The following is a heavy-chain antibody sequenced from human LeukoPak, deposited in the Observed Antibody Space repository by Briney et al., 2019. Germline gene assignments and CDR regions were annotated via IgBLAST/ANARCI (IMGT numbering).Heavy chain of an antibody. CDR1: GYTFTSYD. V-gene: IGHV1-8*01. Sequence: ASVKVSCKASGYTFTSYDINWVRQATGQGLEWMGWMNPNSGNTGYAQKFQGRVTMTRNTSISTAYMELSSLRSEDTAVYYCARDSPLWQNAFDIWGQGTMVTVSS. CDR3: ARDSPLWQNAFDI. J-gene: IGHJ3*02. CDR2: MNPNSGNT. D-gene: IGHD2-21*01.